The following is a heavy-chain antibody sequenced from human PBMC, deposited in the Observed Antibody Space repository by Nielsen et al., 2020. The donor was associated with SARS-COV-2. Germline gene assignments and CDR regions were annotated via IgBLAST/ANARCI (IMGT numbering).Heavy chain of an antibody. CDR1: GFTFNIYA. J-gene: IGHJ4*02. V-gene: IGHV3-23*01. D-gene: IGHD6-13*01. CDR3: ARGTGYSSSWYTYFDY. CDR2: VSSSGGST. Sequence: GESLKISCAASGFTFNIYAMAWVRRAPGRGLQWVTGVSSSGGSTYYTDSVKGRFSISRDNSKNTLFLLMHSLRVEDTAVYYCARGTGYSSSWYTYFDYWGQGTLVTVSS.